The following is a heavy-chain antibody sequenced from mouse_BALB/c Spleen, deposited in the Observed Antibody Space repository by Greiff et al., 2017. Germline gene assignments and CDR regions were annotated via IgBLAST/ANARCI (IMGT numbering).Heavy chain of an antibody. CDR1: GYSITSGYY. J-gene: IGHJ3*01. CDR3: AREERSAWFAY. Sequence: ESGPGLVKPSQSLSLTCSVTGYSITSGYYWNWIRQFPGNKLEWMGYISYDGSNNYNPSLKNRISITRDTSKNQFFLKLNSVTTEDTATYYCAREERSAWFAYWGQGTLVTVSA. CDR2: ISYDGSN. V-gene: IGHV3-6*02.